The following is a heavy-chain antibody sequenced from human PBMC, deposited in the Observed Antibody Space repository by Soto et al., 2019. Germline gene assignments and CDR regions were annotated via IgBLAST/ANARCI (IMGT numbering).Heavy chain of an antibody. CDR2: ISAYNGNT. J-gene: IGHJ3*02. CDR1: GYTFTSYG. CDR3: ARDTPQYYYDSSGIVVAFDI. D-gene: IGHD3-22*01. V-gene: IGHV1-18*01. Sequence: GASVKVSCKASGYTFTSYGISWVRQAPGQGLEWMGWISAYNGNTNYAQKLQGRVTMTTDTSTSTAYMELRSLRSDDTAVYYCARDTPQYYYDSSGIVVAFDIWGQGTMVTVSS.